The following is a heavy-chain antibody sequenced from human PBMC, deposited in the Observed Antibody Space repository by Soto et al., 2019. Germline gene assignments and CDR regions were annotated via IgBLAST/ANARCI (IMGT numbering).Heavy chain of an antibody. Sequence: SETLSLTCTVSGGSISSGDYYWSWIRQPPGKGLEWIGYIYYSGSTSYNPSLKSRVTISVDTSKNQFSLKLSSVTAADTAVYYCARYGSGSYFYYYYGMDVWGQGTTVTVSS. J-gene: IGHJ6*02. V-gene: IGHV4-30-4*02. D-gene: IGHD3-10*01. CDR2: IYYSGST. CDR1: GGSISSGDYY. CDR3: ARYGSGSYFYYYYGMDV.